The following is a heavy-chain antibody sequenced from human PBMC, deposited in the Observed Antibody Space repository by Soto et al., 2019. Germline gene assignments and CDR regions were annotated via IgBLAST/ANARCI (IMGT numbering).Heavy chain of an antibody. CDR3: AREAPYDFWSGYYKGGNWFDP. CDR2: INHSGST. Sequence: SETLSLTCAVYGGSFSGYYWSWIRQPPGKGLEWIGEINHSGSTNYNPSLKSRVTISVDTSKNQFSLKLSSVTAADTAVYYCAREAPYDFWSGYYKGGNWFDPWGQGTLVTVSS. J-gene: IGHJ5*02. V-gene: IGHV4-34*01. D-gene: IGHD3-3*01. CDR1: GGSFSGYY.